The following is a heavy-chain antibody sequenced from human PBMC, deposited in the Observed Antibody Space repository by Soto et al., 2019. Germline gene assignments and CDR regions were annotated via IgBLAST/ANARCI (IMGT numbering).Heavy chain of an antibody. CDR2: IKRDGSEK. V-gene: IGHV3-7*01. CDR3: ARHDDRDANY. CDR1: GFTFGKYW. D-gene: IGHD3-3*01. J-gene: IGHJ4*02. Sequence: GGSLRLSCAASGFTFGKYWMAWVRQAPGKGLEWLANIKRDGSEKYYVDSVKGRFTISRDNAKNSLYLQMSSLRVEDTAVYYCARHDDRDANYWGQGTLVTVSS.